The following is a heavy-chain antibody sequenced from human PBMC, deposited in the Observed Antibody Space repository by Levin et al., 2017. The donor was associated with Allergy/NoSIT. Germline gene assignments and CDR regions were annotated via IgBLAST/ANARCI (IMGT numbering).Heavy chain of an antibody. D-gene: IGHD1-20*01. J-gene: IGHJ3*01. Sequence: SQTLSLTCTVSGASINSSYWSWIRQPAGKGLEWIGRMYNGGRTNYNPSLKSRASMSVDTSKNQFSLKLSSVTAADTAVYYCARELYNWDDPDAFDVWGQGTMVTVSS. CDR2: MYNGGRT. CDR1: GASINSSY. V-gene: IGHV4-4*07. CDR3: ARELYNWDDPDAFDV.